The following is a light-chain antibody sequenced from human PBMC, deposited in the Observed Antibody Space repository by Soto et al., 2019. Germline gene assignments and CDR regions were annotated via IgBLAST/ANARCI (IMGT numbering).Light chain of an antibody. J-gene: IGKJ4*02. CDR2: GAS. Sequence: EIVLTHSPATLSLSPGPSAALPCRASQSVTTYLAWYQQKPGQAPRLLIYGASSRATGIPDRFSGSGSGTDFTLTISSLEPEDFAVYFCQQRSSWPLTFGGGTKVDIK. CDR1: QSVTTY. V-gene: IGKV3-11*01. CDR3: QQRSSWPLT.